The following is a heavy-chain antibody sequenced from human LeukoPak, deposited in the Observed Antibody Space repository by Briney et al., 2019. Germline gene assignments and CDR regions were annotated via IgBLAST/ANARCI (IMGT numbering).Heavy chain of an antibody. Sequence: GESLKISCKGSGNTFTNYWIGWVRQLPGKGLEWMGIIYPGDSETRYSPSFQGQVTMSVDKSSSTAYLQWATLKASDTAIYFCARLYGGNPWGAFDIWGQGTMVTVSS. V-gene: IGHV5-51*01. J-gene: IGHJ3*02. D-gene: IGHD4-23*01. CDR3: ARLYGGNPWGAFDI. CDR2: IYPGDSET. CDR1: GNTFTNYW.